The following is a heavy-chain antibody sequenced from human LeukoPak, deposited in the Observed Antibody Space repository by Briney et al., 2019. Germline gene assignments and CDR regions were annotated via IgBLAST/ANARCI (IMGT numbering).Heavy chain of an antibody. D-gene: IGHD3-3*01. CDR3: ARVPFLEWLRPYYYYMDV. Sequence: PSETLSLTCTVSGGSISSYYWSWIRQPPGKGLEWIGYIYYSGSTNYNPPLKSRVTISVDTSKNQFSLKLSSVTAADTAVYYCARVPFLEWLRPYYYYMDVWGKGTTVTVSS. V-gene: IGHV4-59*01. CDR1: GGSISSYY. CDR2: IYYSGST. J-gene: IGHJ6*03.